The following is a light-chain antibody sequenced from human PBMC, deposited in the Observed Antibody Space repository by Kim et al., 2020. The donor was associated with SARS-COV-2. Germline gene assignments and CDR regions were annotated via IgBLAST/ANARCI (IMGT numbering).Light chain of an antibody. J-gene: IGKJ2*01. CDR2: GAS. V-gene: IGKV3D-15*03. CDR3: QQYYNWPGT. Sequence: SVSPGERATLSCRASQSVSSNLAWYQQKCGQAPRLLINGASIRATGIPARFSGSGSGTDFTLTISILQSEDFAVYYCQQYYNWPGTFGQGTKLEI. CDR1: QSVSSN.